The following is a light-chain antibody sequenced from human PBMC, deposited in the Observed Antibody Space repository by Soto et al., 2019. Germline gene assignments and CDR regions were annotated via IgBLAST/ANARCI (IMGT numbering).Light chain of an antibody. CDR3: QRWGSGIVV. CDR1: SGHSNYA. V-gene: IGLV4-69*01. J-gene: IGLJ2*01. Sequence: QPVLTQSPSASASLGASVKLTCTLSSGHSNYAIAWHQQQSEKGPRYLMKLNSDGSHSKGDGIPDRFSGSSSGAERYLTISSRQSEDEADYYCQRWGSGIVVLGGGTKVTVL. CDR2: LNSDGSH.